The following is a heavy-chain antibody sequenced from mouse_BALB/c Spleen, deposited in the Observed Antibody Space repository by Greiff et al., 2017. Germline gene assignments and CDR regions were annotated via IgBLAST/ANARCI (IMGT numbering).Heavy chain of an antibody. J-gene: IGHJ3*01. D-gene: IGHD3-1*01. CDR1: GFTFSSFG. CDR3: ARSGEGFAY. Sequence: EVKLMESGGGLVQPGGSRKLSCAASGFTFSSFGMHWVRQAPEKGLEWVAYISSGSSTIYYADTVKGRFTISRDNPKNTLFLQMTSLRSEDTAMYYCARSGEGFAYWGQGTLVTVSA. CDR2: ISSGSSTI. V-gene: IGHV5-17*02.